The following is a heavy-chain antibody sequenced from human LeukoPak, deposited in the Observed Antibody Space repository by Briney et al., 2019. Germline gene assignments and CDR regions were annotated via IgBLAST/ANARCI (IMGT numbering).Heavy chain of an antibody. CDR1: GGSISSGGYY. J-gene: IGHJ5*02. V-gene: IGHV4-30-2*01. D-gene: IGHD1-26*01. Sequence: SQALSLTCTDSGGSISSGGYYWSCIRQPPGKGLEWNRYIFHSGSTYYHPSLKRRATISVDRPKNQFPRKLSSGTAATPAWYSCARVQDDLELLNYCHHWGGRTRLSVFS. CDR2: IFHSGST. CDR3: ARVQDDLELLNYCHH.